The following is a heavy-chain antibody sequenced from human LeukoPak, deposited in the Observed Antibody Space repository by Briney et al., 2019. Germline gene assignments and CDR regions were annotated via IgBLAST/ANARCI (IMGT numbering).Heavy chain of an antibody. CDR3: ARYLETPRRDLDY. D-gene: IGHD4-23*01. Sequence: GGSLRLSCSASGFTLRGLWMSWVRQAPPTGLEWVARIKQDGSERHYVDSVKGPFTISRDNARNSLYLQMNTLRAEDTAVYDCARYLETPRRDLDYWGQGTLVTVSS. CDR2: IKQDGSER. V-gene: IGHV3-7*01. J-gene: IGHJ4*02. CDR1: GFTLRGLW.